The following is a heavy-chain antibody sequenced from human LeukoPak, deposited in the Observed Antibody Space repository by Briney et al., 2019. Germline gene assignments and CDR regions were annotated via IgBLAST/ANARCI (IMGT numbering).Heavy chain of an antibody. CDR3: ARALDDYGDQTGLGP. J-gene: IGHJ5*02. V-gene: IGHV4-30-4*01. CDR2: IYYSGST. Sequence: SETLSLTCTVSGGSISSGDYYWSWIRQPPGKGLEWIGYIYYSGSTYYNPSLKSRVTISVDTSKNQFSLKLSSVTVADTAVYYCARALDDYGDQTGLGPWGQGTLVTVSS. CDR1: GGSISSGDYY. D-gene: IGHD4-17*01.